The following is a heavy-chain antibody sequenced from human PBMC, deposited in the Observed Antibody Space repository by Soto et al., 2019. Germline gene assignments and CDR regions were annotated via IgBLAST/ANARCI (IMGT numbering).Heavy chain of an antibody. CDR3: ARSQGSSTSLEIYYYCYYGMDV. V-gene: IGHV1-69*01. Sequence: QVQLVQSGAEVKKPGSSVKVSCKASGGTFSSYAISWVRQAPGQGLEWMGGIIPISDTTNYAQKFQGRVTITADEYTSTADMELSSLRSEDTAVYYCARSQGSSTSLEIYYYCYYGMDVWGQGTTVTVSS. D-gene: IGHD2-2*01. CDR2: IIPISDTT. J-gene: IGHJ6*02. CDR1: GGTFSSYA.